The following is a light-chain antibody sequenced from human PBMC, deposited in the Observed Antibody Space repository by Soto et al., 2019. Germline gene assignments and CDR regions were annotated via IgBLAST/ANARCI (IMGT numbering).Light chain of an antibody. CDR1: SSDVGGYNY. CDR3: CSYAGSDTPYV. Sequence: QSALTQPASVSGSPGQSITISCTGTSSDVGGYNYVSWYQQHPGKAPKLIIHDVNKRPSGVPERFSGSKSGNTASLTISGLQAEDESDYYCCSYAGSDTPYVFGTGTKLTVL. CDR2: DVN. J-gene: IGLJ1*01. V-gene: IGLV2-11*01.